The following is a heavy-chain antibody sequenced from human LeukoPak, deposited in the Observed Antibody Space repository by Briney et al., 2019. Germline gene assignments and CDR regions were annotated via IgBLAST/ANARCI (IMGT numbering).Heavy chain of an antibody. CDR2: IFPGDSDT. D-gene: IGHD3-9*01. CDR1: GYSFTSYW. CDR3: ASPHYDILTGYLGFDY. Sequence: GESLKISCKGSGYSFTSYWIGWVRQMPGQGLEGMGIIFPGDSDTRYSPSFQGQVTISADKSISTAYLQWTSLKASDTAMYYCASPHYDILTGYLGFDYWGQGTLVTVSS. V-gene: IGHV5-51*01. J-gene: IGHJ4*02.